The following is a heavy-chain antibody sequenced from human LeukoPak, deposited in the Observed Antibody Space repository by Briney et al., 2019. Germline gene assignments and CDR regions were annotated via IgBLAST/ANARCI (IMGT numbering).Heavy chain of an antibody. J-gene: IGHJ3*02. Sequence: ASVKVPCKASGYTFTSYGISWVRQAPGQGLEWMGWISAYNGNTNYAQKLQGRVTMTTDTSTSTAYMELRSLRSDDTAVYYCASSTYYYDSSGPVRAFDIWGQGTMVTVSS. CDR3: ASSTYYYDSSGPVRAFDI. D-gene: IGHD3-22*01. CDR1: GYTFTSYG. V-gene: IGHV1-18*01. CDR2: ISAYNGNT.